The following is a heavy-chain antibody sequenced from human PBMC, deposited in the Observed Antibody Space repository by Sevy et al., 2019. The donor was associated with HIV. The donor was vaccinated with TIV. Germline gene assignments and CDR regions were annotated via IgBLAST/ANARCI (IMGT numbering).Heavy chain of an antibody. J-gene: IGHJ6*02. V-gene: IGHV3-30*02. CDR2: MRFDGTIK. CDR1: VFTFSTYG. Sequence: GGSLRLSCAASVFTFSTYGMHWVRQAPGRGLEWVAFMRFDGTIKYHRDSVKGRFSISRDNSKNTLYLQMNSLRVEDTAVYFCAKVLHIVEVPAAIDYYYGMDVWGQGTTVTVSS. D-gene: IGHD2-2*01. CDR3: AKVLHIVEVPAAIDYYYGMDV.